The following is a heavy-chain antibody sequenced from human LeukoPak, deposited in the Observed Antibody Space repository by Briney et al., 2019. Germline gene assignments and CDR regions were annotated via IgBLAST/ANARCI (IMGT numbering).Heavy chain of an antibody. Sequence: SETLSLTCTVSGGSISSYYWSWIRQPPGKGLEWIGYIYYSGSTNYNPSLKNRVTISVDTSKNQFSLKLSSVTAADTAVYYCARVPPTYYYDSSGYSYSYYFDYWGQRTLVTVSS. D-gene: IGHD3-22*01. CDR3: ARVPPTYYYDSSGYSYSYYFDY. J-gene: IGHJ4*02. CDR1: GGSISSYY. CDR2: IYYSGST. V-gene: IGHV4-59*01.